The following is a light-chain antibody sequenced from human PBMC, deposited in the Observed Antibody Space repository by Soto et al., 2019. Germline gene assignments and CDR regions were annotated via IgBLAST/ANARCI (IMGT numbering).Light chain of an antibody. V-gene: IGKV3-20*01. J-gene: IGKJ1*01. CDR2: GAS. CDR3: QHYNSYSEA. CDR1: QSVSSSY. Sequence: EIVLTQSPGTLSWSPGERATLSCMGSQSVSSSYLAWYQQKPGQAPRLLIYGASSRATGIPDRFSGSGSGTDFTLTISSLQPDDFATYYCQHYNSYSEAFGQGTKVDIK.